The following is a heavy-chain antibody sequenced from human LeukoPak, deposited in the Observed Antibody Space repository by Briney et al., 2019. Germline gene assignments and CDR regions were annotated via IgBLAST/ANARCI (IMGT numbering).Heavy chain of an antibody. D-gene: IGHD6-6*01. Sequence: GRSLRLSCAASGFTFSSYGMHWVRQAPGKGLEWVAVISYDGSYKYYADSVKGRFTISRDNSKNTLYLQMNSLRAEDTAVYYCAKDGRALQLDYWGRGTLVTVSS. J-gene: IGHJ4*02. CDR1: GFTFSSYG. CDR3: AKDGRALQLDY. V-gene: IGHV3-30*18. CDR2: ISYDGSYK.